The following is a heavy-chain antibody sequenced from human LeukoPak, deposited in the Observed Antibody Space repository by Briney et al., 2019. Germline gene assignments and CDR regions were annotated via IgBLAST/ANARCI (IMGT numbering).Heavy chain of an antibody. CDR2: MNQDGSEK. CDR3: ARDEN. CDR1: GFTFSNSW. Sequence: KPGGSLRLSCAASGFTFSNSWMSWVRQAPGKGLEWVANMNQDGSEKYYLDSVKGRFTISRDNAKSSLYLQMNSLRAEDTAVYYCARDENRGQGTQVTVSS. V-gene: IGHV3-7*04. J-gene: IGHJ4*02.